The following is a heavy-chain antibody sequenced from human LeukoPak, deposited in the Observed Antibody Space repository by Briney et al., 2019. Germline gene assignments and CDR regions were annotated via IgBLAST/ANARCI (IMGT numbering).Heavy chain of an antibody. Sequence: GASVKVSCKASGYTFTGYDINWVRQATGQGLEWMGWMNPNSGNTGYAQKFQGRVTITRNTSISTAYMELSSLRSEDTAVYYCAREDYYDSGSNDYWGQGTLVTVSS. D-gene: IGHD3-22*01. CDR3: AREDYYDSGSNDY. CDR2: MNPNSGNT. CDR1: GYTFTGYD. J-gene: IGHJ4*02. V-gene: IGHV1-8*03.